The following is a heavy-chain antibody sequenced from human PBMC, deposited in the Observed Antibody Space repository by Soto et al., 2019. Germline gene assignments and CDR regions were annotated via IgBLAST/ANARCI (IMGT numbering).Heavy chain of an antibody. V-gene: IGHV3-74*01. D-gene: IGHD3-10*01. J-gene: IGHJ4*02. Sequence: GSLRLSCAASGFIFKMYWMHWVRQTPGKGLVWISRIYNDGSYTDYADSVKGRFTISRDNVNDTLYLQMNNLRAEDSGLYYCTRGPRPISTGTGAYWGQGTQVTVSS. CDR3: TRGPRPISTGTGAY. CDR1: GFIFKMYW. CDR2: IYNDGSYT.